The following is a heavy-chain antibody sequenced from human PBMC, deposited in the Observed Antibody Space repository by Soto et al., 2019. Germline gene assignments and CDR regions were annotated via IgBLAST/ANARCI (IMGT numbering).Heavy chain of an antibody. CDR1: GGSFSGYY. CDR3: ARGVSYYDSSGYYYYYYYMDV. CDR2: INHSGST. D-gene: IGHD3-22*01. Sequence: SETLSLTCAVYGGSFSGYYWSWIRQPPGKGLEWIGEINHSGSTNYNPSLKSRVTISVDTSKNQFSLKLSSVTAADTAVYYCARGVSYYDSSGYYYYYYYMDVWGKGTTVTVSS. J-gene: IGHJ6*03. V-gene: IGHV4-34*01.